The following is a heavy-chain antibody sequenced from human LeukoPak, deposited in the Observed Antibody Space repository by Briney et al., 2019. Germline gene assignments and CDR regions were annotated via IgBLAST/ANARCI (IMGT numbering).Heavy chain of an antibody. D-gene: IGHD5-24*01. CDR1: GGSLSSNY. V-gene: IGHV4-59*01. Sequence: PSETLSLTCTVSGGSLSSNYWSWIRQPPGKGLEWIGYIYYSGSTKYNPSLKSRVTISVDTSKNQFSLKLNSVTAADTAVYFCSRGGDGYNYFAYWGQGTLVTVSS. J-gene: IGHJ4*02. CDR2: IYYSGST. CDR3: SRGGDGYNYFAY.